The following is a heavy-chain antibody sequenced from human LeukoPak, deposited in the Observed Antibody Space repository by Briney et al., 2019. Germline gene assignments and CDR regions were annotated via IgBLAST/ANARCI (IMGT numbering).Heavy chain of an antibody. CDR2: IIPILGIA. V-gene: IGHV1-69*04. CDR1: GGTFSSYA. CDR3: ARDEYDSSGYYHHIYDY. J-gene: IGHJ4*02. Sequence: ASVKVSCKASGGTFSSYAVSWVRQAPGQGLEWMGRIIPILGIANYAQKFQGRVTITADKSTSTAYMELSSLRSEDTAVYYCARDEYDSSGYYHHIYDYWGQGTLVTVSS. D-gene: IGHD3-22*01.